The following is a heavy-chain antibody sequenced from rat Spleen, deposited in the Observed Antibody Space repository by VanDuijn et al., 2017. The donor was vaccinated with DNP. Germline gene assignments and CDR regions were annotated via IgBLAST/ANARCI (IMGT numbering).Heavy chain of an antibody. CDR1: GFSLTNYH. CDR3: TGVDSYPGLPFEY. D-gene: IGHD1-4*01. CDR2: MWSDGDT. Sequence: QVQLKESGPGLMQPSQTLSLTCTVSGFSLTNYHVHWVRQPPGKGLEWMGVMWSDGDTSYNSVLKSRLSITRDTSKSQVFLEMNSLQTEDTAFYLCTGVDSYPGLPFEYWGQGVMVTVSS. J-gene: IGHJ2*01. V-gene: IGHV2-32*01.